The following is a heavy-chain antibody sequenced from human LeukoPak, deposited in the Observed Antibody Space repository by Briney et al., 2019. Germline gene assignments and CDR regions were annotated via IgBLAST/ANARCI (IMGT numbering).Heavy chain of an antibody. Sequence: SETLSLTCTVSGGSISSSSYYWGWIRQPPGKGLEWIGSIYYSGSTYYNPSLKSRVTISVDTSKNQFSPKLSSVTAADTAVYYCARDPAAAGTVWFDPWGQGTLVAVSS. D-gene: IGHD6-13*01. CDR2: IYYSGST. J-gene: IGHJ5*02. CDR1: GGSISSSSYY. CDR3: ARDPAAAGTVWFDP. V-gene: IGHV4-39*02.